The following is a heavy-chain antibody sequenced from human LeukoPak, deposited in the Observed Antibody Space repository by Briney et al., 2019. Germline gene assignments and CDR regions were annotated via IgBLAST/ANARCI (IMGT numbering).Heavy chain of an antibody. Sequence: QTGGSLRLSCAASGFTFSSYGMHWVRQAPGKGLEWVAFIRYDGSNKYYADSVKGRFTISRDNSKNTLYLQMNSLRAEDTAVYYCAKDHCSSTSCYYFDYWGQGTLVTVSS. V-gene: IGHV3-30*02. D-gene: IGHD2-2*01. J-gene: IGHJ4*02. CDR2: IRYDGSNK. CDR1: GFTFSSYG. CDR3: AKDHCSSTSCYYFDY.